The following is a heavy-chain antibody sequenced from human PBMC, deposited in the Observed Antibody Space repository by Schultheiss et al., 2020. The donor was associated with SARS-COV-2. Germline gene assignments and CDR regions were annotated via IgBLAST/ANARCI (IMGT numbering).Heavy chain of an antibody. J-gene: IGHJ4*02. CDR3: ARDGWLRSGVPFDY. CDR2: IWYDGSNK. D-gene: IGHD5-12*01. Sequence: GESLKISCAASRFTFRSYWMNWVRQAPGKGLEWVAVIWYDGSNKYYADSVKGRFTISRDNSQNTLYLQMNSLRAEDTAVYYCARDGWLRSGVPFDYWGQGTLVTVSS. V-gene: IGHV3-33*08. CDR1: RFTFRSYW.